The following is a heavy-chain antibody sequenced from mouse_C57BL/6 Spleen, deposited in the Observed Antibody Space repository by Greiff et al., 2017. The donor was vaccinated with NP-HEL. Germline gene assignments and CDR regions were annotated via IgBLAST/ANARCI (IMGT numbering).Heavy chain of an antibody. D-gene: IGHD3-2*02. CDR2: IHPNSGST. J-gene: IGHJ4*01. V-gene: IGHV1-64*01. CDR3: ARWGAGRQLRPSDAMDY. CDR1: GYTFTSYW. Sequence: VQLQQPGAELVKPGASVKLSCKASGYTFTSYWMHWVKQRPGQGLEWIGMIHPNSGSTNYNEKFKSKATLTVDKSSSTASMQRSSLTSEDSAVYDCARWGAGRQLRPSDAMDYWGQGTSVTVSS.